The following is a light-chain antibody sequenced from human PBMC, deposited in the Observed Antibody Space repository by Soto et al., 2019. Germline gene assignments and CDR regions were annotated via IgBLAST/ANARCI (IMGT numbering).Light chain of an antibody. CDR2: EVS. J-gene: IGLJ2*01. CDR3: TSYTSSNRI. CDR1: RTDVGGSHY. Sequence: QSVLTQPASVSGSPGQSITISCTGTRTDVGGSHYVSWYQQHPGTAPKLIIFEVSNRPSGVSNRFSGSKSGNTASLTISGLQAEDEADYYCTSYTSSNRIFGGGTQLTVL. V-gene: IGLV2-14*01.